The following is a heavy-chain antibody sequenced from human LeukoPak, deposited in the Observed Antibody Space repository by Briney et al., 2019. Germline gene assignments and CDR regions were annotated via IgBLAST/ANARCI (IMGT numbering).Heavy chain of an antibody. CDR3: AKDRGGRRYYYYYYMDV. J-gene: IGHJ6*03. V-gene: IGHV3-23*01. CDR1: GFTFSSYA. Sequence: GGSLRLSCAASGFTFSSYAMSWVRQAPGKGLEWVSAISGSGGSTYYADSVKGRFTISRDNSKNTLYLQMNSLRAEDTAVYYCAKDRGGRRYYYYYYMDVRGKGTTVTVSS. CDR2: ISGSGGST. D-gene: IGHD3-10*01.